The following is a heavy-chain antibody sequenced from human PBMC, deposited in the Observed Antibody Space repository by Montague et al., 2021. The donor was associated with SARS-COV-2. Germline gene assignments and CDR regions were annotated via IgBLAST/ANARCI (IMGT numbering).Heavy chain of an antibody. CDR2: ISSDSVGST. Sequence: SLRLSCAASGFTFSNYGISWVRQAPGKGLEWVSAISSDSVGSTNYADSVRGRFTISRDNSKNTLYVQMNSLRAEDTAVYYCAKGSSGYPHYFDYWGQGTLVTVSS. V-gene: IGHV3-23*01. D-gene: IGHD3-22*01. CDR3: AKGSSGYPHYFDY. CDR1: GFTFSNYG. J-gene: IGHJ4*02.